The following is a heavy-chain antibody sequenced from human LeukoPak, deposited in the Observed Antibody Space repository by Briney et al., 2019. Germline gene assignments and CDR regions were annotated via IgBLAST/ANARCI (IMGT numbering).Heavy chain of an antibody. V-gene: IGHV3-23*01. J-gene: IGHJ4*02. CDR3: AEGGIYGDSGDF. CDR1: GFTFTRHA. Sequence: GGSLRLSCAASGFTFTRHAMSWVRQAPGKGLEWVSGISASGGVTYYAGSVKGRFTISRDNSKSTLDLQMNSLRADDTAVYYCAEGGIYGDSGDFWGQGALVIVSS. CDR2: ISASGGVT. D-gene: IGHD4-17*01.